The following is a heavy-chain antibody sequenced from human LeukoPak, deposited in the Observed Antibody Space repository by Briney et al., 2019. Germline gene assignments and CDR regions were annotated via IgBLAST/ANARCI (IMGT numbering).Heavy chain of an antibody. CDR1: GFTFSSYD. J-gene: IGHJ5*02. D-gene: IGHD2-2*01. V-gene: IGHV3-21*01. Sequence: SGGSLRLSCAASGFTFSSYDMNWVRQAPGKGLEWVSSISTSSRYIYYKDSVRGRFTISRDDAKNSLYLEMNSLRAEDTAVYYCARADCSSSTCYLRRSWFDPWGQGTLVTVSS. CDR2: ISTSSRYI. CDR3: ARADCSSSTCYLRRSWFDP.